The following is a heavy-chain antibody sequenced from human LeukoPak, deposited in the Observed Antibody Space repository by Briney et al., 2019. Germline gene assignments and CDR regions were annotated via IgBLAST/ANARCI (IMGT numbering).Heavy chain of an antibody. D-gene: IGHD4-17*01. J-gene: IGHJ3*02. CDR2: IYHSGST. CDR1: GGSISSGGYY. Sequence: SETLSLTCTVSGGSISSGGYYWSWIRQPPGKGLEWIGYIYHSGSTYYNPSLKSRVTISVDRSKNQFSLKLSSVTAADTAVYYCARYVDYGDSSDAFDIWGQGTMVTVSS. CDR3: ARYVDYGDSSDAFDI. V-gene: IGHV4-30-2*01.